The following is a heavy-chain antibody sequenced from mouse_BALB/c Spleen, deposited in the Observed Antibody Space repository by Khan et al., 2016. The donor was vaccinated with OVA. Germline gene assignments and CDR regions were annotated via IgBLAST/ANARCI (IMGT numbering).Heavy chain of an antibody. CDR3: ARLEDI. D-gene: IGHD1-3*01. V-gene: IGHV2-9*02. CDR2: IWAGGST. J-gene: IGHJ2*01. Sequence: QVQLKLSGPGLVEPSQSLSITCTVPGISLTSYGVHLVRQPLGKGLQWLGVIWAGGSTNYNSALMSRLSISKDNSKSQVFLKMNSLQTDDTAMYYCARLEDIWGQGTTLTVSS. CDR1: GISLTSYG.